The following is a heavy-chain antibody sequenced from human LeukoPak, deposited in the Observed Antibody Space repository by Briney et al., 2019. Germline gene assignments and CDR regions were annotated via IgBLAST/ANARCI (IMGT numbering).Heavy chain of an antibody. CDR2: IYYSGST. J-gene: IGHJ3*02. Sequence: SETLSLTCTVSGGSISSYYWDWIRQPPGKGLEWIGSIYYSGSTYYNMSLKSRVTISVDTSKNQFSLRLSSVTAADTAVYYCAKSTYYYDTFVNAFDIWGQGTMVTVSS. CDR3: AKSTYYYDTFVNAFDI. D-gene: IGHD3-22*01. CDR1: GGSISSYY. V-gene: IGHV4-39*07.